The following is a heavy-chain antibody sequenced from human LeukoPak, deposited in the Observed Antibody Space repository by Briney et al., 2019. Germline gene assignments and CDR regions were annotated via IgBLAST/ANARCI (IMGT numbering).Heavy chain of an antibody. D-gene: IGHD2-2*01. V-gene: IGHV4-4*02. J-gene: IGHJ4*02. Sequence: SGTLSLTCAVSGGSISSSNWWSWVRQPPGKGLEWIGEIYHSGSTYYNPSLKSRVTISVDRSKNQFSLKLSSVTAADTAVYYCARGSTSRGLRYFDYWGQGTLVTVSS. CDR1: GGSISSSNW. CDR2: IYHSGST. CDR3: ARGSTSRGLRYFDY.